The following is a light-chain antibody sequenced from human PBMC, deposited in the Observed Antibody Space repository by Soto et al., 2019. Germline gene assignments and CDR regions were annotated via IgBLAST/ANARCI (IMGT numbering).Light chain of an antibody. Sequence: QAVVTQEPSLTVSPGGTVTLTCGSNTGAVTSGHYPYWFQQKPGLAPRTLIYDTSNKHSWTPARFSGSLLGGKAALTLSGAQPEDEAEYYCLLYYSGPRVFGGGTKLTVL. CDR1: TGAVTSGHY. CDR3: LLYYSGPRV. V-gene: IGLV7-46*01. J-gene: IGLJ2*01. CDR2: DTS.